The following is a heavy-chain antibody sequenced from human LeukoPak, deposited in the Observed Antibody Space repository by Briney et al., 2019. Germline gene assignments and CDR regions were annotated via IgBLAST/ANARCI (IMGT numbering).Heavy chain of an antibody. Sequence: ASVNVSCKASGYTFTGYYMHWVRQAPGQGLEWMGWINPNSGGTNYAQKFQGWVTMTRDTSISTAYMELSRLRSDDTAVYYCARDNGYSSGWPHRGGFDYWGQGTLVTVSS. CDR1: GYTFTGYY. CDR3: ARDNGYSSGWPHRGGFDY. J-gene: IGHJ4*02. CDR2: INPNSGGT. D-gene: IGHD6-19*01. V-gene: IGHV1-2*04.